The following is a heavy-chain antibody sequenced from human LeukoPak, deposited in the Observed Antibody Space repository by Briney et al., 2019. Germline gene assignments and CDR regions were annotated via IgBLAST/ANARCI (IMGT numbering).Heavy chain of an antibody. V-gene: IGHV3-7*01. CDR3: ARVVGSYSYYYYYMDV. CDR2: INLDGSEK. Sequence: GGSLRLSCAASGFTFSSHWMSWVRQAPGKGLEWVANINLDGSEKYYVDSVKGRFTISRDNAKNSLYLQMNSLRAEDTAVYYCARVVGSYSYYYYYMDVWGKGTTVTVSS. CDR1: GFTFSSHW. J-gene: IGHJ6*03. D-gene: IGHD1-26*01.